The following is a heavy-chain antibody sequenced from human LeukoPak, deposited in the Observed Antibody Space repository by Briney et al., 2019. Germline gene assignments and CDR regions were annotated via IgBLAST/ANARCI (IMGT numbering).Heavy chain of an antibody. CDR2: INIGGSNT. CDR3: ATDGAGFDT. V-gene: IGHV3-11*05. CDR1: GFTFNDYY. J-gene: IGHJ5*02. Sequence: GGSLRLSCAASGFTFNDYYMSWIRQTPGKGLEWLSYINIGGSNTHYADSVKGRFTISRDNAKKTLYLEMNNLRAEDTAVYYCATDGAGFDTWGQGGLVTVSS.